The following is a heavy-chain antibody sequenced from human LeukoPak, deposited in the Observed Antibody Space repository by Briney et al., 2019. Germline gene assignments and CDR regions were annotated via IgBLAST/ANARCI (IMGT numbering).Heavy chain of an antibody. Sequence: GGSLRLSCTTSGFTFGDYAMTWVRQAPGKGLEWVGFIRSKTYGGTTQYAASVKGRFTISRDDSKSIAYLQMNSLRTEDTAVYYCARAPPYDFWSGYYYFDKWGQGTLVAVSS. D-gene: IGHD3-3*01. CDR3: ARAPPYDFWSGYYYFDK. J-gene: IGHJ4*02. V-gene: IGHV3-49*04. CDR1: GFTFGDYA. CDR2: IRSKTYGGTT.